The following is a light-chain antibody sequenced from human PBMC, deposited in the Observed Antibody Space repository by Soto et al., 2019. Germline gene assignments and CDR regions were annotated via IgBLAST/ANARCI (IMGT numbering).Light chain of an antibody. CDR2: EVT. V-gene: IGLV2-14*01. Sequence: QSVLTQPASVSGSPGQSITISCTGTSSDVGGYNFVSWYQQHPGKAPKLVIYEVTYRPSGVSHRFSVSKSGNTASLTIAGLQAEDEADYYCGSYRSGTAPYVFGTGTKLTVL. J-gene: IGLJ1*01. CDR3: GSYRSGTAPYV. CDR1: SSDVGGYNF.